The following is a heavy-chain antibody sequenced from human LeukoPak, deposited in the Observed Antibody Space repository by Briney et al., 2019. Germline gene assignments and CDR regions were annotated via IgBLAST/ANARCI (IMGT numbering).Heavy chain of an antibody. CDR2: ISAYNGNT. D-gene: IGHD3-3*01. CDR1: GYTFISYG. J-gene: IGHJ6*03. Sequence: GASVKVSCKASGYTFISYGISWVRQAPGQGLEWMGWISAYNGNTNYAQKLQGRVTMTTDTSTSTAYMELRSLRSDDTAVYYCARRVRITIFGVVISDYYYMDVWGKGTTVTVSS. CDR3: ARRVRITIFGVVISDYYYMDV. V-gene: IGHV1-18*01.